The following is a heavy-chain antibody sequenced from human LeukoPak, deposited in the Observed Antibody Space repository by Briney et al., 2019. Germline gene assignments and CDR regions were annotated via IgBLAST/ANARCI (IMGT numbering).Heavy chain of an antibody. Sequence: SETLSLTCTVSGGSVNRSSSYWGWVRQPPGKGLEWIGSMYYSGSTYYSPSLKSRVTISVDTSKNQFSLKLSSVTAADTAVYYCARVSSGWTKYFDYWGQGTLVTVSS. CDR3: ARVSSGWTKYFDY. D-gene: IGHD6-19*01. CDR1: GGSVNRSSSY. CDR2: MYYSGST. V-gene: IGHV4-39*07. J-gene: IGHJ4*02.